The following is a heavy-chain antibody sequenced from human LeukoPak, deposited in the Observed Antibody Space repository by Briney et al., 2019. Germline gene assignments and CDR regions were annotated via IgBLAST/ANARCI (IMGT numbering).Heavy chain of an antibody. J-gene: IGHJ4*02. CDR1: GGSISSCY. V-gene: IGHV4-59*01. D-gene: IGHD4-17*01. CDR2: IYYSGST. Sequence: SETLSLTCTVSGGSISSCYWSWIRQPPGKGLEWIGYIYYSGSTNYNPSLKSRVTISVDTSKNQFSLKLSSVTAADTAVYYCARESQDYGDYALFDYWGQGTLVTVSS. CDR3: ARESQDYGDYALFDY.